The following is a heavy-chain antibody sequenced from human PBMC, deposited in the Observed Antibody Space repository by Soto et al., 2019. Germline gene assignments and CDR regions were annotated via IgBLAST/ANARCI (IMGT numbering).Heavy chain of an antibody. CDR1: GGSISSGDYY. CDR2: IYYSGST. Sequence: PSETLSLTCTVSGGSISSGDYYWSWIRQPPGKGLEWIGYIYYSGSTYYNPSLKSRVTISIDTSKNQFSLKLSSVTAADTAVYYCARVRIRFLEWLVFDYWGQGTLVT. CDR3: ARVRIRFLEWLVFDY. V-gene: IGHV4-30-4*01. D-gene: IGHD3-3*01. J-gene: IGHJ4*02.